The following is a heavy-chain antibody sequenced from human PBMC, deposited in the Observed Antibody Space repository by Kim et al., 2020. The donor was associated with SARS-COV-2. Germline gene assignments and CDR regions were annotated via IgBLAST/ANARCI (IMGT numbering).Heavy chain of an antibody. J-gene: IGHJ6*02. Sequence: SETLSLTCTVSGGSISSGSYYWSWIRQPAGKGLEWIGRIYTSGSTNYNPSLKSRVTISVDTSKNQFSLKLSSVTAADTAVYYCARESGRGYDILTGYYSTTYGMDVWGQGTTVTVSS. D-gene: IGHD3-9*01. CDR2: IYTSGST. V-gene: IGHV4-61*02. CDR1: GGSISSGSYY. CDR3: ARESGRGYDILTGYYSTTYGMDV.